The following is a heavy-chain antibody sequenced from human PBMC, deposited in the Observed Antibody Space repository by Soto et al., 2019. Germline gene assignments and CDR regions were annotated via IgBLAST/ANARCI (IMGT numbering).Heavy chain of an antibody. CDR2: ITAYNGNA. CDR1: GYTFPNYG. CDR3: ARGELLWFGEFPTAYFDF. J-gene: IGHJ4*02. Sequence: QVQLVQSGPEVKKPGASVKVSCKSSGYTFPNYGVSWVRQAPGQGLEWMGCITAYNGNANYSQKFQGRVTVTTDTSTSTVYMELRGLRSDDTALYYCARGELLWFGEFPTAYFDFWGQGTLVTVSS. D-gene: IGHD3-10*01. V-gene: IGHV1-18*04.